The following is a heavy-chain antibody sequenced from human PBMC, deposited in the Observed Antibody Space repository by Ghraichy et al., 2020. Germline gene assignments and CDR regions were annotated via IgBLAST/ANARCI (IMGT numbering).Heavy chain of an antibody. CDR3: ARELAPDYYDSSPYFDY. CDR2: TYYSGST. D-gene: IGHD3-22*01. Sequence: SETLSLTCTVSGGSISSYYWSWIRQPPGKGLEWIGYTYYSGSTNYNPSLKSRVTISVDTSKNQFSLKLSSVTAADTAVYYCARELAPDYYDSSPYFDYWGQGTLVTVSS. J-gene: IGHJ4*02. CDR1: GGSISSYY. V-gene: IGHV4-59*01.